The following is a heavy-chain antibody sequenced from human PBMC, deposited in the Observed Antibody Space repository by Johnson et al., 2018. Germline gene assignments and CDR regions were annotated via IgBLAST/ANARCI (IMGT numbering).Heavy chain of an antibody. D-gene: IGHD2-2*01. CDR2: IYYRGST. CDR1: GGSISSYY. Sequence: QVQLQESGPGLVKPSETLSLTCTVSGGSISSYYWSWVRQPPGKGLEWIGYIYYRGSTNYNPSLKSRVTISVDTSKNQFSLNLRSVTAADTAVYYCARVGVPADYYYYYMDVWGKGTTVTVSS. V-gene: IGHV4-59*01. CDR3: ARVGVPADYYYYYMDV. J-gene: IGHJ6*03.